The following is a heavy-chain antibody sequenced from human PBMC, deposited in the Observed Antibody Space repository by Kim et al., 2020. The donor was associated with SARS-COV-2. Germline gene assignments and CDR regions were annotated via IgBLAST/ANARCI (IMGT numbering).Heavy chain of an antibody. V-gene: IGHV3-23*01. CDR3: AKDTGVWFGELGDWFDP. CDR1: GFTFSSYA. CDR2: ISGSGGST. J-gene: IGHJ5*02. Sequence: GGSLRLSCAASGFTFSSYAMSWVRQAPGKGLEWVSAISGSGGSTYYADSVKGRFTISRDNSKNTLYLQMNSLRAEDTAVYYCAKDTGVWFGELGDWFDPWGQGTLVTVSS. D-gene: IGHD3-10*01.